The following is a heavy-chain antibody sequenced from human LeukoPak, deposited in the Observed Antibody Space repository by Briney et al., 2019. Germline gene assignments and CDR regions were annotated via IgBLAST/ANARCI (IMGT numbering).Heavy chain of an antibody. D-gene: IGHD2-15*01. CDR1: GFTFSSYA. CDR3: AKDGIGYSRGFDY. CDR2: ISGSGGST. J-gene: IGHJ4*02. V-gene: IGHV3-23*01. Sequence: PGGSLRLSCAASGFTFSSYAMSWVRQAPGKGLGWVSAISGSGGSTYYADSVKGRFTISRDNSKNTLYLQMNSLRAEDTAVYYCAKDGIGYSRGFDYWGQGTLVTVSS.